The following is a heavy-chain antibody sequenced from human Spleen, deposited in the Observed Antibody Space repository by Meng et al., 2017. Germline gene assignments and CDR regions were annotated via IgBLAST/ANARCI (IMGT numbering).Heavy chain of an antibody. Sequence: GGSLTLSCAASGFTFSDYYMSWIRQSPGKGLEWVAYIRSSSSFVYYADSPKRLFTISRDNAKDSLYLQMHSLRAEDTAVYYCAMDILAQDYGGNYFDYWGQGTLVTVSS. D-gene: IGHD4-23*01. V-gene: IGHV3-11*06. CDR2: IRSSSSFV. CDR1: GFTFSDYY. J-gene: IGHJ4*02. CDR3: AMDILAQDYGGNYFDY.